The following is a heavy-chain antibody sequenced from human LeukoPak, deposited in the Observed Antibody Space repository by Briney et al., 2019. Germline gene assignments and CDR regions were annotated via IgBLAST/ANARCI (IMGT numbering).Heavy chain of an antibody. Sequence: RASVKVSCKASGFTFTSSAMQWVRQARGQRLEWIGWIVVGSGNTNYAQKFQERVTITRDMSTSTAYMERSSLRSEDTAVYYCAADSYPYCSSTSCTEQQPWGQGTLVTVSS. CDR3: AADSYPYCSSTSCTEQQP. D-gene: IGHD2-2*01. CDR1: GFTFTSSA. J-gene: IGHJ4*02. V-gene: IGHV1-58*02. CDR2: IVVGSGNT.